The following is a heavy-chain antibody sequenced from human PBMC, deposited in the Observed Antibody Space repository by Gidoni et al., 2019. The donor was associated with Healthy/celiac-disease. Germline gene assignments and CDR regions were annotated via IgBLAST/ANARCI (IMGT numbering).Heavy chain of an antibody. D-gene: IGHD5-12*01. Sequence: QVQLQESGPGLVKPSETLSLTCTVSGGSISSYYWSWIRQPPGEGLEWIGYIYYRGSTNYNPSLKSRVTISVDTSKNQFSLKLSSVTAADTAVYYCARVSGYEKGYDYWGQGTLVTVSS. V-gene: IGHV4-59*01. CDR3: ARVSGYEKGYDY. CDR1: GGSISSYY. J-gene: IGHJ4*02. CDR2: IYYRGST.